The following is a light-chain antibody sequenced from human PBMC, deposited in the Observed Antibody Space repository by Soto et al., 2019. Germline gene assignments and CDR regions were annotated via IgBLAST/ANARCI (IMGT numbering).Light chain of an antibody. CDR3: AAWNDRPYLWV. CDR1: SSNIGSNA. Sequence: QSVLTQPPSASGTPGQRVSISCSGSSSNIGSNAVHWYQQFPGTAPRLLIYRDNQRPSGVPDRFSGSKSGTSASLVISGLQSDDEADYYCAAWNDRPYLWVFGGGTKVTVL. V-gene: IGLV1-44*01. J-gene: IGLJ3*02. CDR2: RDN.